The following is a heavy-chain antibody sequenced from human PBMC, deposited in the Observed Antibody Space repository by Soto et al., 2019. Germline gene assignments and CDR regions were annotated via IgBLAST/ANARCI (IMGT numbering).Heavy chain of an antibody. CDR3: ARRLSSQLVGVDHYYFDY. CDR2: IYHTGNT. V-gene: IGHV4-39*01. Sequence: QLQLQESGPGLVKPSETLSLTCTVSGGSISSSNYYWVWIRQPPGKGLEWIVSIYHTGNTYYNPSLKSRVTISVDTSKNQFSLKLRSVTAADTSVYYCARRLSSQLVGVDHYYFDYWGQGTLVTVAS. CDR1: GGSISSSNYY. D-gene: IGHD6-6*01. J-gene: IGHJ4*02.